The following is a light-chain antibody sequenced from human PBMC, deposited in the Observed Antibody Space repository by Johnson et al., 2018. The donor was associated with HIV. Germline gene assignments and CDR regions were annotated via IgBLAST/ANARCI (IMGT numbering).Light chain of an antibody. V-gene: IGLV1-51*02. CDR1: SSNIGNNY. CDR3: GTWDVCLRTGF. Sequence: QSVLTQPPSVSAAPGQKVTISCSGSSSNIGNNYVSWYQQLPGTAPKLLIYENNKRPSRIPDRFSGSKSGTSATLGITGLQTGDEAYYYCGTWDVCLRTGFFGTWTKVSVL. CDR2: ENN. J-gene: IGLJ1*01.